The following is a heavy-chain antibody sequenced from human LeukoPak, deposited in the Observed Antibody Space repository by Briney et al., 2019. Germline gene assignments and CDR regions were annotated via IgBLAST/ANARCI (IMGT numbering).Heavy chain of an antibody. Sequence: GGSLRLSCAASGFTFSDYDMPWVRQATGKGLKWVSAIGTAGDTYYTGSVKGRFTISRENAKNSLYLQMNSLRAGDTAVYYCARVAKERVGGVYYFDYWGQGTLVTVSS. D-gene: IGHD1-1*01. CDR2: IGTAGDT. J-gene: IGHJ4*02. CDR1: GFTFSDYD. V-gene: IGHV3-13*01. CDR3: ARVAKERVGGVYYFDY.